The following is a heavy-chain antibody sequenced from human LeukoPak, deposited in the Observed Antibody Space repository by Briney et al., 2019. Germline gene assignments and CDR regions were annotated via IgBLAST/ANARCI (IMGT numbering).Heavy chain of an antibody. J-gene: IGHJ2*01. Sequence: SETPSLTCTVSGGSFSDYYWNWIRHPPGKGLEWIGYIYYTGSTNYNPSLKSRATISVDTSRDQFSLKLTSVTPADTAVYYCARDNRGSNTFDLWGRGTLVTVSS. CDR2: IYYTGST. D-gene: IGHD4/OR15-4a*01. CDR1: GGSFSDYY. V-gene: IGHV4-59*01. CDR3: ARDNRGSNTFDL.